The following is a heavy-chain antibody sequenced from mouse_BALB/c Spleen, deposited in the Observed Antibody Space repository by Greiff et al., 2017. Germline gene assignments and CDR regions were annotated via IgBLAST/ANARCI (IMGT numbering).Heavy chain of an antibody. CDR3: TRSLIITGLGLGSYYGSSYSAMDY. CDR2: IYPGSGST. Sequence: LKQPGSELVRPGASVKLSCKASGYTFTSYWMHWVKQRPGQGLEWIGNIYPGSGSTNYDEKFKSKATLTVDTSSSTAYMQLSSLTSEDSAVYYCTRSLIITGLGLGSYYGSSYSAMDYWGQGTSVTVSS. CDR1: GYTFTSYW. D-gene: IGHD1-1*01. V-gene: IGHV1S22*01. J-gene: IGHJ4*01.